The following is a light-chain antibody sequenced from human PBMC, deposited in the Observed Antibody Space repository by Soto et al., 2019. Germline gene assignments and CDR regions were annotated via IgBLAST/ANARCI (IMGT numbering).Light chain of an antibody. CDR3: SSHAGSSVV. Sequence: QSVLTQLRSVSGSPGQSVTISCTGTSSDVGGYNYVSWYQQHPGKAPKLMIYDVTTRPSGVPDRFSGSKSGNTASLTISGLQAEDEADYYCSSHAGSSVVFGTGTKVTVL. CDR2: DVT. J-gene: IGLJ1*01. CDR1: SSDVGGYNY. V-gene: IGLV2-11*01.